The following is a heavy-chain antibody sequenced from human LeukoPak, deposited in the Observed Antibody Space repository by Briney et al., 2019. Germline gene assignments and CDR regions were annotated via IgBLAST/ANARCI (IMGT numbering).Heavy chain of an antibody. CDR3: ARGYGLFYYYYGMDV. D-gene: IGHD4-17*01. V-gene: IGHV4-34*01. J-gene: IGHJ6*02. CDR1: GVSFSGYY. CDR2: INHSGST. Sequence: SETLSLTCAVYGVSFSGYYWSWVRQPPGKGLEWIGEINHSGSTNYNPALKSRVTISVDTSKNQSSLKLSSVTAADTPVYYCARGYGLFYYYYGMDVWGQGTTVTVSS.